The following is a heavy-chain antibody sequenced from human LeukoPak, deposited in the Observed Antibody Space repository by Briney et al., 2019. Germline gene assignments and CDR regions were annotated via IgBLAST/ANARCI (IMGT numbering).Heavy chain of an antibody. V-gene: IGHV1-18*01. J-gene: IGHJ3*02. Sequence: ASVKVSCKASGYTFTNYGISWVRQAPGQGLEWMGWISAYNGNTNYAQTLQGRLTMTTDTSTSTAYMELSSLRSEDTAVYYCARDEADIWGQGTMVTVSS. CDR3: ARDEADI. CDR2: ISAYNGNT. CDR1: GYTFTNYG.